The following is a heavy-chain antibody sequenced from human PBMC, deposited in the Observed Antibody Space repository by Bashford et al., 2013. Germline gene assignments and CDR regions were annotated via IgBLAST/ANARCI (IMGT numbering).Heavy chain of an antibody. J-gene: IGHJ4*02. CDR1: GGSVSSGSYY. D-gene: IGHD6-19*01. CDR3: ARTSGYSSGWSGAVVAPEDY. Sequence: SSETLSLTCTVSGGSVSSGSYYWSWIRQPPGKGLEWIGYIYYSGSTNYNPSLKSRVTISVDTSKNQFSLKLSSVTAADTAVYYCARTSGYSSGWSGAVVAPEDYWGQGNPGHRLL. CDR2: IYYSGST. V-gene: IGHV4-61*01.